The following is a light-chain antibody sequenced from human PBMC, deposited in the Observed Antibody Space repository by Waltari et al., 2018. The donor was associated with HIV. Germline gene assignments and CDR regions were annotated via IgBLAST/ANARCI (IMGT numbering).Light chain of an antibody. Sequence: QPVLTQSSSASASLGSSVKLTCTLTSGHSRNIIAWHQQQPGQAPRYLMKLEGGGGYNKGSGVPDRFSGSSSGADRYLTISNLQFEDEADYYCETWDSSTWVFGGGTKVTVL. V-gene: IGLV4-60*02. CDR3: ETWDSSTWV. CDR1: SGHSRNI. CDR2: LEGGGGY. J-gene: IGLJ3*02.